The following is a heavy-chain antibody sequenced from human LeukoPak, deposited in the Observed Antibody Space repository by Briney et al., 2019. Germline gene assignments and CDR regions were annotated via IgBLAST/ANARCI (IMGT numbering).Heavy chain of an antibody. D-gene: IGHD3/OR15-3a*01. CDR2: IIPIFDTT. V-gene: IGHV1-69*06. CDR3: ARDFGGAATLLTPGGTD. J-gene: IGHJ1*01. Sequence: SVKVSCKASGGTFRSYGINWVRQASGQGLEWMGGIIPIFDTTNYAQKFQGRVTITADKSTSTAYMELSSLTSDDTAVYYCARDFGGAATLLTPGGTDWGQGTLVSVSS. CDR1: GGTFRSYG.